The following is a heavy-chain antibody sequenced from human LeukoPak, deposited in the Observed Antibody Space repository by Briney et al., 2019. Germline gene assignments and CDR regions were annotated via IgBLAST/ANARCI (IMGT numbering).Heavy chain of an antibody. CDR1: GFRFSGYR. CDR2: INHSGST. J-gene: IGHJ4*02. Sequence: GSLRLSCAASGFRFSGYRMSWVRQPPGKGLEWIGEINHSGSTNYNPSLKSRVTISVDTSKNQFSLKLSSVTAADTAVYYCARGLTWELARGAPFDYWGQGTLVTVSS. V-gene: IGHV4-34*01. D-gene: IGHD1-26*01. CDR3: ARGLTWELARGAPFDY.